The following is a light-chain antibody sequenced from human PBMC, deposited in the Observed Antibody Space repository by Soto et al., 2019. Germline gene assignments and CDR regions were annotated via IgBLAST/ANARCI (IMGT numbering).Light chain of an antibody. CDR1: SSDVDGYSH. Sequence: QSALTQPRSVSGSPGQSVTISCTGTSSDVDGYSHVSWFQQHPGKAPKLMIYDVTKRPSGVPDRFSGSKSGNTASLTISGLQAEDESDYCCCAIAGTYTMFGGGTKLTVL. V-gene: IGLV2-11*01. CDR2: DVT. J-gene: IGLJ3*02. CDR3: CAIAGTYTM.